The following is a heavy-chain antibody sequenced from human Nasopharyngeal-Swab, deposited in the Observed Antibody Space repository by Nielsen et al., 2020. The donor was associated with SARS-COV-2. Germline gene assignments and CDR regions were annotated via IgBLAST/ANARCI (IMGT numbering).Heavy chain of an antibody. Sequence: GESLKISCAASGFTFDDYTMHWVRQAPGKGLEWVSLISWDGGSTYYADSVKGRFTISRDNSKNSLYLQMNSLRTEDTALYYCAMIGGNVIDYWGQGTLVTVSS. CDR1: GFTFDDYT. V-gene: IGHV3-43*01. CDR2: ISWDGGST. D-gene: IGHD3-16*01. CDR3: AMIGGNVIDY. J-gene: IGHJ4*02.